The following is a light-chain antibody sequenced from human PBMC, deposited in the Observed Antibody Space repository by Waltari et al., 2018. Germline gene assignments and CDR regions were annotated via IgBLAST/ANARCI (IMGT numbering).Light chain of an antibody. Sequence: DIVLTQSPATLSLSPGERATLSCRASQSINNYLAWYQQKPGQAPRLLIYSASNRATGIPARFSGSGSGTDFFLTISSLDPEDFAVYHCQQRSSWPRTFGQGTRVEIK. CDR3: QQRSSWPRT. CDR1: QSINNY. CDR2: SAS. J-gene: IGKJ1*01. V-gene: IGKV3-11*01.